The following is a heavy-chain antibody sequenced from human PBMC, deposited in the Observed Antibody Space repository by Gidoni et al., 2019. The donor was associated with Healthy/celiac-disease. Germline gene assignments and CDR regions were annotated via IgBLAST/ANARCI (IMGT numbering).Heavy chain of an antibody. V-gene: IGHV3-9*01. CDR1: GFTFDDYA. J-gene: IGHJ4*02. Sequence: EVQLVESGGGLVQPGRSLSLPCAASGFTFDDYAMHWVRQAPGKGLEWVSGISWNSVSIGYADSVKGRFTISRDNAKNSLYLQMNSLRAEDTALYYCAKGYDSSGYAVPDYWGQGTLVTVSS. D-gene: IGHD3-22*01. CDR3: AKGYDSSGYAVPDY. CDR2: ISWNSVSI.